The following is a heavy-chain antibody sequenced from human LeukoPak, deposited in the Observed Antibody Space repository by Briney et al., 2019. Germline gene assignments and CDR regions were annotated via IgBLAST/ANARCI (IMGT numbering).Heavy chain of an antibody. V-gene: IGHV3-23*01. D-gene: IGHD3-10*01. J-gene: IGHJ4*01. CDR3: AEVESSYCRI. CDR2: IGGGGYTT. Sequence: GGSLRLSCAASGFTVSSNYMTWVRQAPGKGLEWVSSIGGGGYTTYYVDSVRGRFTISRDNSKNSMYLQMSSLRAEDTAIYYCAEVESSYCRIWGQGTLVTVSS. CDR1: GFTVSSNY.